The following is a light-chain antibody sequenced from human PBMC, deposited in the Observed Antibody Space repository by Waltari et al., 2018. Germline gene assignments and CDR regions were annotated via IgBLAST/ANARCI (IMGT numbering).Light chain of an antibody. CDR2: EVN. CDR1: SSDIDYNY. CDR3: NSYAGIIIL. Sequence: QSALTQPPSASGSPGQSVTISCTGNSSDIDYNYVSWYQQHPGKAPNVVIYEVNKRPSGVPDRFSGAKSGNAASLTVSGLQAEDEADYYCNSYAGIIILFGGGTKLTVL. J-gene: IGLJ2*01. V-gene: IGLV2-8*01.